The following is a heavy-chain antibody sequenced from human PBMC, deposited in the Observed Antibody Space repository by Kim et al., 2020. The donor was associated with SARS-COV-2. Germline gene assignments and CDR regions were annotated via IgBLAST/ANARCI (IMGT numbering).Heavy chain of an antibody. CDR3: ARGGYYDSSGYYLDH. Sequence: DSLKGRFTISRDNAKNSLYLQMNSLRAEDTAVYYCARGGYYDSSGYYLDHWGQGTLVTVYS. V-gene: IGHV3-7*03. J-gene: IGHJ4*01. D-gene: IGHD3-22*01.